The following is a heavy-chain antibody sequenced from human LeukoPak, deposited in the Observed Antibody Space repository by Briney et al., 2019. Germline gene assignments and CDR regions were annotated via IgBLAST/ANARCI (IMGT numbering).Heavy chain of an antibody. Sequence: GGSLRLSCVASGFTFHDHGMDWVRQAPGKGLEWVAVIAADGGVKHYAESVQGRFIPSRDNSKNTLFLQMNSLSVEDTAVYYCAREATWGQWYFDHWGQGTPVTVSS. CDR1: GFTFHDHG. V-gene: IGHV3-30*03. J-gene: IGHJ4*02. CDR2: IAADGGVK. CDR3: AREATWGQWYFDH. D-gene: IGHD6-19*01.